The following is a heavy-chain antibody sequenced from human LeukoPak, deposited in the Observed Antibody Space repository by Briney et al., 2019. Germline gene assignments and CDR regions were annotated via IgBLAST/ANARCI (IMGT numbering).Heavy chain of an antibody. Sequence: GGSLRLSCAASGFTFSDYYMSWLRQARGKGLEWVSYISGSGRTIYYADSVKGRFTISRDNDKNSLYLQMNSLRSEDTAVYYCASITMVRGVIKGFDYWGQGTLVTVSS. CDR2: ISGSGRTI. D-gene: IGHD3-10*01. J-gene: IGHJ4*02. V-gene: IGHV3-11*01. CDR3: ASITMVRGVIKGFDY. CDR1: GFTFSDYY.